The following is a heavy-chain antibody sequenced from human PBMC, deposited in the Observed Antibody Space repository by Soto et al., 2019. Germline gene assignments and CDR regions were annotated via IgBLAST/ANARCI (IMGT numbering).Heavy chain of an antibody. J-gene: IGHJ5*02. D-gene: IGHD2-15*01. CDR3: ANVRESAEPAVWFDP. CDR1: GGSISSGDYY. V-gene: IGHV4-30-4*01. CDR2: IYYSGST. Sequence: SETLSLTCTVSGGSISSGDYYWSWIRQPPGKGLEWIGYIYYSGSTYYNPSLKSRVTISVDTSKNQFSLKLSSVTAADTAVYYCANVRESAEPAVWFDPWGQGTLVTVSS.